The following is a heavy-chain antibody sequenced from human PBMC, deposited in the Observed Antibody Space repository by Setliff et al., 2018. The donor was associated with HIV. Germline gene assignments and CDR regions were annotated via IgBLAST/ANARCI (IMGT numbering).Heavy chain of an antibody. D-gene: IGHD6-13*01. CDR2: IYPGDSDT. CDR1: GYSFTNYW. V-gene: IGHV5-51*01. J-gene: IGHJ4*02. CDR3: ARHLIPGDPRYSSSWYY. Sequence: ESLKISCKGSGYSFTNYWIAWVRQMPGRGLEWTGIIYPGDSDTRYSPSFQGQVTISADKSISTAYLQWSSLKASDTAMYYCARHLIPGDPRYSSSWYYWGQGTLVTVSS.